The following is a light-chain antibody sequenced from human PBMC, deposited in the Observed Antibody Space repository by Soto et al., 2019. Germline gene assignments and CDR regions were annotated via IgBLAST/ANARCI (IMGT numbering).Light chain of an antibody. Sequence: EIVLTQSPGTLSLSPGERATLSCRASQSVDSAYFAWYQQKPGQAPRLLIYGASRRATGIPDRFSGSGSGTDFTLTISRLEPEDFAVYYCQQYGSSPPEGFTFGPGTKVDIK. CDR3: QQYGSSPPEGFT. V-gene: IGKV3-20*01. CDR2: GAS. J-gene: IGKJ3*01. CDR1: QSVDSAY.